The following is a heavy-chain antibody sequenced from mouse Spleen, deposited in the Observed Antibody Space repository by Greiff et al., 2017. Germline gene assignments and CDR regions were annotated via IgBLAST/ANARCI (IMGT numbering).Heavy chain of an antibody. CDR3: ASGTTWFAY. CDR2: ISSGSSTF. V-gene: IGHV5-17*01. D-gene: IGHD4-1*01. CDR1: GFTFSDYG. Sequence: EVKLEESGGGLVKPGGSLKLSCAASGFTFSDYGMYWVRQAPEKGLDWVAYISSGSSTFYYADTVKGRFTISRDNAKNTLFLQMTSLRSEDTAMYYCASGTTWFAYWGQGTLVTVSA. J-gene: IGHJ3*01.